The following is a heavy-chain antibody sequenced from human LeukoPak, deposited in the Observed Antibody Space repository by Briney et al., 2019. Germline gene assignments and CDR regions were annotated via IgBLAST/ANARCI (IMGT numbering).Heavy chain of an antibody. CDR3: ARLGVVRGVSFDY. CDR1: GFTFSSYW. D-gene: IGHD3-10*01. J-gene: IGHJ4*02. V-gene: IGHV4-39*01. Sequence: GSLRLSCAASGFTFSSYWMNWIRQPPGKGLEWIGSIYYSGSTYYNPSLKSRVTISVDTSKNQFSLKLSSVTAADTAVYYCARLGVVRGVSFDYWGQGTLVTVSS. CDR2: IYYSGST.